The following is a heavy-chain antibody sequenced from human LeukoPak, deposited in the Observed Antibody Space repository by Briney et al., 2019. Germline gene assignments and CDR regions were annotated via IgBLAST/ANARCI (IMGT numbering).Heavy chain of an antibody. CDR1: GFTFSNYA. CDR3: AKWGDYDILTGYYDSDY. D-gene: IGHD3-9*01. J-gene: IGHJ4*02. CDR2: VSGRDDST. V-gene: IGHV3-23*01. Sequence: GGSLRLSCAASGFTFSNYAMSWVRQAPGKGLEWVSAVSGRDDSTYYADSVKGRFTIPRDNSKNTLYLQMNSLSAEDTAVYYCAKWGDYDILTGYYDSDYWGQGTLVTVSS.